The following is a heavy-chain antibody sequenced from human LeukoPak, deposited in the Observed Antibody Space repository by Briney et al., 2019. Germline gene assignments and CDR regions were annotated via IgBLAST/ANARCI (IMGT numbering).Heavy chain of an antibody. V-gene: IGHV3-48*03. D-gene: IGHD3-10*02. CDR1: GFTFDDYG. Sequence: GGSLRLSCAASGFTFDDYGLSWVRQAPGKGLEWVSYISSSGSTIYYADSVKGRFTISRDNAKNSLYLQMNSLRAEDTAVYYCAELGITMIGGVWGKGTTVTISS. J-gene: IGHJ6*04. CDR3: AELGITMIGGV. CDR2: ISSSGSTI.